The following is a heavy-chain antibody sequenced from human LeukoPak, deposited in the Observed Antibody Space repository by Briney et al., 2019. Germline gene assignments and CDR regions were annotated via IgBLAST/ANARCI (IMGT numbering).Heavy chain of an antibody. CDR3: ARGGGYSYDYGMDV. CDR1: GYTFTSYD. CDR2: MNPNSGNT. D-gene: IGHD5-18*01. Sequence: VASVKLSCKASGYTFTSYDINWVRQATGQGLEWMGWMNPNSGNTGYAQKFQGRVTMTRNTSISTAYMELSSLRSEDTAVYYCARGGGYSYDYGMDVWGQGTTVTVSS. V-gene: IGHV1-8*01. J-gene: IGHJ6*02.